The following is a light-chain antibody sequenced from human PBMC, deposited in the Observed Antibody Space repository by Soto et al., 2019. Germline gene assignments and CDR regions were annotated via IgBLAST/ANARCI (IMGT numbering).Light chain of an antibody. CDR1: SSDVGGYNY. Sequence: QSALTQPASVSGSPGQSITISCTGTSSDVGGYNYVSWYQQHPGKAPKLMIYDVSNRPSGVSNRFSGSKSGNTASLTISGLQAEEDADYYCSSYTSSSTLAVFGTGTKLTVL. CDR2: DVS. CDR3: SSYTSSSTLAV. J-gene: IGLJ1*01. V-gene: IGLV2-14*01.